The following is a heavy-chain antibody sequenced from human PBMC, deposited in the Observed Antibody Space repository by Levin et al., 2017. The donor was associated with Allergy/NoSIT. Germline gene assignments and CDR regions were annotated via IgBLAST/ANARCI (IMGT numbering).Heavy chain of an antibody. CDR2: FDPEDGET. CDR1: GYTLTELS. Sequence: GESLKISCKVSGYTLTELSMHWVRQAPGKGLEWMGGFDPEDGETIYAQKFQGRVTMTEDTSTDTAYMELSSLRSEDTAVYYCATVHYYGSGFDYWGQGTLVTVSS. V-gene: IGHV1-24*01. D-gene: IGHD3-10*01. CDR3: ATVHYYGSGFDY. J-gene: IGHJ4*02.